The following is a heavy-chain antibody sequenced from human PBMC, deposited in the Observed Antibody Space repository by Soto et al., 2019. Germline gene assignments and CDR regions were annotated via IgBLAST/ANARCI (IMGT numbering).Heavy chain of an antibody. J-gene: IGHJ6*02. CDR3: ARVSHYGSGSTLSYGMDV. CDR1: GYTFTGYY. CDR2: INPNSGGT. D-gene: IGHD3-10*01. Sequence: QVQLVQSGAEVKKPGASVKVSCKASGYTFTGYYMHWVRQAPGQGLEWMGWINPNSGGTNYAQKFQGWVTMTRDTSISTAYMELSRLRSDDTAVYYCARVSHYGSGSTLSYGMDVWGQGTTVTVSS. V-gene: IGHV1-2*04.